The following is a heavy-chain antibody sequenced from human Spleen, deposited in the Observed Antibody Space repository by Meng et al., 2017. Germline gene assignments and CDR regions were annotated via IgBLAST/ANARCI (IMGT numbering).Heavy chain of an antibody. V-gene: IGHV4-59*01. J-gene: IGHJ4*02. CDR3: ATCTHGSTDWSRFDS. Sequence: SETLSLTCTVSGVSISKYYWAWIRQPPGKGLDWIGYISYSGSTNYNPSLKRRVTLSIVASKKPFSLKVSSVTAADKAVYDGATCTHGSTDWSRFDSWGQGPQVTVSS. CDR1: GVSISKYY. D-gene: IGHD3-9*01. CDR2: ISYSGST.